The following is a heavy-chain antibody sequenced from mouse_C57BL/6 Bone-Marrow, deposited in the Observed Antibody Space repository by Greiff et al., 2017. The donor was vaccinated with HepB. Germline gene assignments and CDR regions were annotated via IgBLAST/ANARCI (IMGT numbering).Heavy chain of an antibody. CDR2: INPYNGGT. CDR1: GYTFTDYY. J-gene: IGHJ1*03. D-gene: IGHD1-1*01. V-gene: IGHV1-19*01. CDR3: ASQIITTVVEGYWYFDV. Sequence: DVQLVESGPVLVKPGASVKMSCKASGYTFTDYYMNWVKQSHGKSLEWIGVINPYNGGTSYNQKFKGKATLTVDKSSSTAYMELNSLTSEDSAVYYCASQIITTVVEGYWYFDVWGTGTTVTVSS.